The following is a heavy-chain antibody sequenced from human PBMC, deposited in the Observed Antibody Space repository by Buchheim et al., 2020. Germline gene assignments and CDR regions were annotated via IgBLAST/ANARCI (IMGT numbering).Heavy chain of an antibody. CDR3: ARCGGYDWRHCDP. V-gene: IGHV4-4*02. CDR2: VYSGGDT. Sequence: QVQLQESDPGLVKSSGTLSLTCAVSGGSTASSNWWSWFRQPPGKGLEWIGEVYSGGDTNYNPSLKTRVTLSVDNSNNQFSLRLNSVTAADTGIYYCARCGGYDWRHCDPWGQGTL. J-gene: IGHJ5*02. D-gene: IGHD5-12*01. CDR1: GGSTASSNW.